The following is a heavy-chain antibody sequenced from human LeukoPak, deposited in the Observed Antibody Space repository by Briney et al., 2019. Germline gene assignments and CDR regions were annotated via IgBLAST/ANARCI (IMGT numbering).Heavy chain of an antibody. V-gene: IGHV1-2*06. CDR2: INLNSGGT. J-gene: IGHJ5*02. Sequence: ASVKVSCKAAGYTFTGYYMFWVRQAPGQGLEWMGRINLNSGGTNYAQKLQGRVTMTRDTSISTAYMELSRLRSDDTAVYYCARGYCSGGSCYSVENWFDPWGQGTLVTVSS. D-gene: IGHD2-15*01. CDR1: GYTFTGYY. CDR3: ARGYCSGGSCYSVENWFDP.